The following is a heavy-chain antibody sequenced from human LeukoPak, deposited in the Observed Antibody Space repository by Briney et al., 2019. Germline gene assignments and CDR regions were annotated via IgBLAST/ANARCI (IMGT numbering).Heavy chain of an antibody. D-gene: IGHD1-26*01. CDR2: ISWNSGSI. CDR3: AKDIRGVKRGNYYYGMDV. V-gene: IGHV3-9*01. CDR1: GFTFDDYA. Sequence: GGSLRLSCAASGFTFDDYAMRWVRQAPGKGLEWVSGISWNSGSIGYADSVKGRFTISRDNAKNSLYLQMNSLRAEDTALYYCAKDIRGVKRGNYYYGMDVWGQGTTVTVSS. J-gene: IGHJ6*02.